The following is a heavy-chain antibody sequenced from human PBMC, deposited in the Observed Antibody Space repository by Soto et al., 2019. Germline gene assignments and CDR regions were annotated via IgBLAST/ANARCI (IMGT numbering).Heavy chain of an antibody. CDR3: ARGYYYGSGSYYSRSYYYYYGMDV. D-gene: IGHD3-10*01. J-gene: IGHJ6*02. CDR2: INHSGST. V-gene: IGHV4-34*01. Sequence: KTSETLSLTCAVYGGSFSGYYWSWIRQPPGKGLEWIGEINHSGSTNYSPSLKSRVTISVDTSKNQFSLKLSSVTAADTAVYYCARGYYYGSGSYYSRSYYYYYGMDVWGQGTTVTVSS. CDR1: GGSFSGYY.